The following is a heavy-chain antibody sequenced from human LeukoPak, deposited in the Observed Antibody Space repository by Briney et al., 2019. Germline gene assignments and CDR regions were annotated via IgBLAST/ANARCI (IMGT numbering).Heavy chain of an antibody. D-gene: IGHD3-22*01. CDR3: ARSLDYYDSSGYYFGDAFDI. J-gene: IGHJ3*02. V-gene: IGHV4-59*01. Sequence: SETLSLTCTVSGGSISGYYWSWIRQPPGKGLEWIGYIYYTGSTNYNPSLKSRVSISVDASKNQFSLKLSSVTAADTAVYYCARSLDYYDSSGYYFGDAFDIWGQGTMVTVSS. CDR2: IYYTGST. CDR1: GGSISGYY.